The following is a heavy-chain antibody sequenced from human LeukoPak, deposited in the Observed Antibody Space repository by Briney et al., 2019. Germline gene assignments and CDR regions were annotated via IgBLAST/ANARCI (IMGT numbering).Heavy chain of an antibody. Sequence: GGSLRLSCAASGFNFSIHWMTWVRQAPGKGLEWVANIQDDGSEKNYVGSVKGRFIISRDNAKNSLFLQMSSLRDEDMAVYYCARGSPQQQLFLFDYWGQGTLVTVSS. J-gene: IGHJ4*02. CDR1: GFNFSIHW. CDR3: ARGSPQQQLFLFDY. V-gene: IGHV3-7*01. D-gene: IGHD6-13*01. CDR2: IQDDGSEK.